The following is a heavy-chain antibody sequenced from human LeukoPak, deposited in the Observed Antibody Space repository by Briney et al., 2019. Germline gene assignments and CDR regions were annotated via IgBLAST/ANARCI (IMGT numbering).Heavy chain of an antibody. V-gene: IGHV4-59*08. CDR3: ARMSVLRGFYFQY. CDR1: GDSITPYH. D-gene: IGHD3-3*01. Sequence: PSETLSLTCVIAGDSITPYHWSWVRQPPGKALECIGYIYYSGSTEYNPSLKSRVAISVDTSKNQFSLRLSSVTAADTAVYYCARMSVLRGFYFQYWGQGTLVTVSS. CDR2: IYYSGST. J-gene: IGHJ4*02.